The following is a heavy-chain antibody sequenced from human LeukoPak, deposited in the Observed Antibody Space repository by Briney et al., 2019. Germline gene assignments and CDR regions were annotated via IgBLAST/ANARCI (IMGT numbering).Heavy chain of an antibody. V-gene: IGHV4-39*01. CDR3: ARQWPLSLTGYYPTYYYYGMDV. D-gene: IGHD3-9*01. J-gene: IGHJ6*02. Sequence: SETLSLTCTVSGGSISTGGYYWRWIRQPPGKGLEWIGEINHSGSTNYNPSLKSRVTISVDTSKNQFSLKLSSVTAADTAVYYCARQWPLSLTGYYPTYYYYGMDVWGQGTTVTVSS. CDR1: GGSISTGGYY. CDR2: INHSGST.